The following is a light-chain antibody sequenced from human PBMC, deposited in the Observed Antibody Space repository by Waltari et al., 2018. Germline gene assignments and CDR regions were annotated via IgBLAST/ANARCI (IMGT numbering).Light chain of an antibody. J-gene: IGLJ2*01. Sequence: QSVLTQPPSVSGAPGQRVTISCTGSSSNIGAGFDVHWYQPLPGTDPKLLIYGNNNRHSGVPDRFSGSKAGTSASLAITGLQTEDEADYYCQSYDNSLVVFGGGTKLTAL. CDR3: QSYDNSLVV. CDR2: GNN. CDR1: SSNIGAGFD. V-gene: IGLV1-40*01.